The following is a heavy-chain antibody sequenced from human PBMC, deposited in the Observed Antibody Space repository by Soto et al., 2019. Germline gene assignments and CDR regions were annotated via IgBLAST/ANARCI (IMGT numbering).Heavy chain of an antibody. CDR3: AKEVRYYDSSGYYYNAFDI. V-gene: IGHV3-30*18. J-gene: IGHJ3*02. CDR1: GFTFSSYG. Sequence: QSGGSLRLSCAASGFTFSSYGRHWVRQAPGKGLECVAVISYDGSNKYYADSVKGRFTISRDNSKNTLYLQMNSLRAEDTAVYYCAKEVRYYDSSGYYYNAFDIWGQGTMVTV. D-gene: IGHD3-22*01. CDR2: ISYDGSNK.